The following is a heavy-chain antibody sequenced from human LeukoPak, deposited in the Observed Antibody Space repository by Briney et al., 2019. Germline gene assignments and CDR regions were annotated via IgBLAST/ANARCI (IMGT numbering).Heavy chain of an antibody. V-gene: IGHV4-34*01. CDR1: GGSFSGYY. CDR2: INHSGST. D-gene: IGHD2-15*01. J-gene: IGHJ4*02. Sequence: SETLSLTCAVYGGSFSGYYWSWIRQPPGKGLEWIGEINHSGSTNYNPSLKSRVTISVDTSKNQFSLKLSSVTAADTAVYYCARYYCSGGSCRYYFDYWGQGILVTVSS. CDR3: ARYYCSGGSCRYYFDY.